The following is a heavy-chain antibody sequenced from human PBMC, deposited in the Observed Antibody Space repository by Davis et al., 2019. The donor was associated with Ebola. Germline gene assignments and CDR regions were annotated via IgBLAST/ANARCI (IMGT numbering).Heavy chain of an antibody. J-gene: IGHJ4*02. V-gene: IGHV4-39*01. CDR3: ARRIIAAPFDY. Sequence: MPSETLSLTCTVSGGSISSSSYYWDWIRQPPGKGLEWIGSIYYSGSTYYNPSLKSRVTISVDTSKNQFSLKLSSVTAADTAVYYCARRIIAAPFDYWGQGTLVTVSS. CDR2: IYYSGST. CDR1: GGSISSSSYY. D-gene: IGHD6-6*01.